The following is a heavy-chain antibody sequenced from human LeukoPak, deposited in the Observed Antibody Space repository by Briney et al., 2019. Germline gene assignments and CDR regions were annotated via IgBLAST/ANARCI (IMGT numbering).Heavy chain of an antibody. CDR2: IYYSGST. CDR3: AILPSIAVAGIVAFDY. CDR1: GGSISSSSYY. V-gene: IGHV4-39*01. J-gene: IGHJ4*02. Sequence: SETLSLTCTVSGGSISSSSYYWGWIRRPPGKGLEWIGSIYYSGSTYYNPSLKSRVTISVDTSKNQFSLKLSSVTAADTAVYFCAILPSIAVAGIVAFDYWGQGTLVTVSS. D-gene: IGHD6-19*01.